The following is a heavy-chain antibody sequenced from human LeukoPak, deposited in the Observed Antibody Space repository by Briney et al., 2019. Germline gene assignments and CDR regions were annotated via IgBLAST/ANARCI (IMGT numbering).Heavy chain of an antibody. Sequence: GASVKVSCKVSRYTFTDYYMNWVRQAPGQGLEWMGWINPNSGGTNYAQKFQGRVTMTRDTSISTAYMELSSLRSDDTAMYYCTRALGSDYWGQGTLVTVSS. D-gene: IGHD1-26*01. CDR1: RYTFTDYY. CDR2: INPNSGGT. CDR3: TRALGSDY. V-gene: IGHV1-2*02. J-gene: IGHJ4*02.